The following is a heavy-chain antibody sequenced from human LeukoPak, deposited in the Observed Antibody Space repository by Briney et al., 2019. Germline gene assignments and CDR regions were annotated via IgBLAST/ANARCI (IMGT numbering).Heavy chain of an antibody. CDR1: GGSFSGYY. V-gene: IGHV4-34*01. J-gene: IGHJ5*02. CDR3: ARVQSRLSWFDP. CDR2: INHSGST. Sequence: SETLSLTCAVYGGSFSGYYWSWIRQPPGKGLEWIGDINHSGSTSYNPSLKSRVTISVDTSENQFSLKLSSVTAADTAVYYCARVQSRLSWFDPWGQGTLVTVSS.